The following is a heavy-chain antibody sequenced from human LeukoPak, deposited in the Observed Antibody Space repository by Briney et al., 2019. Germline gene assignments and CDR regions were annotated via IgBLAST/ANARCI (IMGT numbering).Heavy chain of an antibody. CDR2: ISGSSSHT. V-gene: IGHV3-11*05. D-gene: IGHD6-13*01. J-gene: IGHJ4*02. Sequence: GGSLRLSCAASEFTFSDYYMNWIRQAPGKGLEWLSYISGSSSHTNYADSVKGRFTISRDNAKNSLYLQMSSLRAEDSAVYYCARGGGYYFDYWGQGTLVTVSS. CDR1: EFTFSDYY. CDR3: ARGGGYYFDY.